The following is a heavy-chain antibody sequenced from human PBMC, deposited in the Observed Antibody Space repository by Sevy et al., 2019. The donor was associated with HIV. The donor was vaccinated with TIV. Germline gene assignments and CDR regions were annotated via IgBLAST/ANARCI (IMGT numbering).Heavy chain of an antibody. D-gene: IGHD5-12*01. CDR1: GGPISSYY. CDR2: IHYTGSS. CDR3: ARAPPVRSGDDSLNWFDP. V-gene: IGHV4-59*01. J-gene: IGHJ5*02. Sequence: SETLSLTCTVSGGPISSYYWSWLRQPPGKGLQYIGYIHYTGSSNYNPPLKSRFTISLDTSKNQFSLKLTSVTAADTAVYYCARAPPVRSGDDSLNWFDPWGQGTLVTVSS.